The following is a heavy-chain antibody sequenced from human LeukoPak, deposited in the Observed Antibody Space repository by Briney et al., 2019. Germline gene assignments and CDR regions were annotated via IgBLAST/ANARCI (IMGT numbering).Heavy chain of an antibody. J-gene: IGHJ4*02. CDR2: INHSGST. Sequence: PSETLSLTCAVYGGSFSGYYWSWIRQPPGKGLEWIGEINHSGSTNYNPSLKSRVTISVDTSKNQFSLKLSSVTAADTAVYYCARGGRAARPVLDYWAREPWSPSPQ. CDR3: ARGGRAARPVLDY. V-gene: IGHV4-34*01. D-gene: IGHD6-6*01. CDR1: GGSFSGYY.